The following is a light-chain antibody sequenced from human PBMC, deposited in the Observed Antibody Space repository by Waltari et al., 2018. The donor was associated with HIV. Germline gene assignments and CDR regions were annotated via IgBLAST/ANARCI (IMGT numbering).Light chain of an antibody. V-gene: IGKV3-20*01. J-gene: IGKJ2*01. CDR2: AAS. Sequence: EIVLTQSPGTLSLSPGERATLSCRASQSVSSSSLAWYQQKAGQAPRLLIYAASIRATGIPDRFSGSGSGTDFTLTISSLQAEDVAVYYCQQYYSVPYTFGQGTKLEIK. CDR3: QQYYSVPYT. CDR1: QSVSSSS.